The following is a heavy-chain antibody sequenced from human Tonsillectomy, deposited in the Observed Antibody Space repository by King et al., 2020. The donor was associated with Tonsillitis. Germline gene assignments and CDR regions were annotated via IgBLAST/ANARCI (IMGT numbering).Heavy chain of an antibody. CDR2: IRYDGSNK. CDR1: GFTFSSYG. Sequence: QLVQSGGGVVQPGGSLRLSCAASGFTFSSYGMHWVRQAPGKGLEWVAFIRYDGSNKYYADSVKGRFTISRDNSKNTLYLQMNSLRAEDTAVYYCAKEGARELHCSGGSCYSERTQNPFDYWGQGTLVTVSS. CDR3: AKEGARELHCSGGSCYSERTQNPFDY. D-gene: IGHD2-15*01. V-gene: IGHV3-30*02. J-gene: IGHJ4*02.